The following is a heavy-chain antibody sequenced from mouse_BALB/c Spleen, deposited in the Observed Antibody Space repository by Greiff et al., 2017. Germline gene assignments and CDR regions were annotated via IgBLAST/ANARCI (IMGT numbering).Heavy chain of an antibody. D-gene: IGHD1-1*01. CDR2: IWAGGST. CDR1: GFSLTSYG. J-gene: IGHJ4*01. CDR3: ARDDYYGSSSYAMDY. V-gene: IGHV2-9*02. Sequence: VQLQESGPGLVAPSQSLSITCTVSGFSLTSYGVHWVRQPPGKGLEWLGVIWAGGSTNYNSALMSRLSISKDNSKSQVFLKMNSLQTDDTAMYYCARDDYYGSSSYAMDYWGQGTSVTVSS.